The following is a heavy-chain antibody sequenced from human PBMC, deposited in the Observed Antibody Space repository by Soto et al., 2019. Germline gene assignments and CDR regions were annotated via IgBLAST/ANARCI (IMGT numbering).Heavy chain of an antibody. CDR1: GYKFTKDW. CDR3: ARRIGLYYFDY. V-gene: IGHV5-51*01. D-gene: IGHD2-15*01. Sequence: GESLKISCQGSGYKFTKDWIAWVRQMPGKGLEWMGIIFPGDSDTRYSPSFQGQVTISVDKSINTAYLQWTSLKASDSAMYYCARRIGLYYFDYWGQGSLVTVSS. J-gene: IGHJ4*02. CDR2: IFPGDSDT.